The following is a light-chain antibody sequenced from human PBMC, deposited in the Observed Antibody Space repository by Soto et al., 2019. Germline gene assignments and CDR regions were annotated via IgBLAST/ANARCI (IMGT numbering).Light chain of an antibody. J-gene: IGLJ7*01. Sequence: QSALTQPASVSGSPGQSITISCTGTSSDVGAYNFVSWYQHHPGKAPKLIISVVNNRPSGVSDRFSGSKSGNTASLTISGLQAEDEADYYCSSYTTTATRVFGGGTQLTVL. CDR1: SSDVGAYNF. CDR3: SSYTTTATRV. CDR2: VVN. V-gene: IGLV2-14*03.